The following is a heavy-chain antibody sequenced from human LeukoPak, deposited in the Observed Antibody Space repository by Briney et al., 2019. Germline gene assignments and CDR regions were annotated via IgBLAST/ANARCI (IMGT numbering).Heavy chain of an antibody. V-gene: IGHV4-39*07. CDR1: GGSISSSSYY. CDR3: ARETNDYFDSAYMDV. D-gene: IGHD3-22*01. Sequence: SETLFLTCAVSGGSISSSSYYWGWIRQPPGKGLEWIGSIDYSRSPCYRPSLKSRATISVDTSKRQVSLKLSSVTAADTAVYYCARETNDYFDSAYMDVWGQGTTVTVSS. J-gene: IGHJ6*03. CDR2: IDYSRSP.